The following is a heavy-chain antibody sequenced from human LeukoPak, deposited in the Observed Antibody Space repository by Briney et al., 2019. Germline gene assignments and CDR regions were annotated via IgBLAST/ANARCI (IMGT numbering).Heavy chain of an antibody. Sequence: KPSETLSLTCTVSGGSISSSSYYWGWIRPPPGKGLEWIGSIYYSGSTYYNPSLKSRVTISVDTSKNQFSLKLSSVTAADTAVYYCAPYSSGWYPFDYWGQGTLVTVSS. J-gene: IGHJ4*02. CDR1: GGSISSSSYY. V-gene: IGHV4-39*07. CDR2: IYYSGST. CDR3: APYSSGWYPFDY. D-gene: IGHD6-19*01.